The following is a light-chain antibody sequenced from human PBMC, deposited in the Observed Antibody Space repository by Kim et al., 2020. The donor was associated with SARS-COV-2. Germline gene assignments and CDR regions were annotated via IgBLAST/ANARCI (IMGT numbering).Light chain of an antibody. CDR3: TSYAGSNNLDV. V-gene: IGLV2-8*01. CDR1: SSDIGAYKY. Sequence: QSARTQPPSASGSPGQSVTISCTGTSSDIGAYKYVSWYQQHPGKAPKLMIYEVNRRPSGVPDRFSGSKSGNTASLTVSGLQAEDEADYYCTSYAGSNNLDVFGTGTKVTVL. CDR2: EVN. J-gene: IGLJ1*01.